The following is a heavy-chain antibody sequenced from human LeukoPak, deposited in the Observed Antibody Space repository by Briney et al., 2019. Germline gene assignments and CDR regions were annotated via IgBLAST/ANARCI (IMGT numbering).Heavy chain of an antibody. CDR1: GFTFSSNG. Sequence: GGTLRLSCAASGFTFSSNGMSWVRQAPGKGLEWVSAISGSGGSTYYADSVKGRFTISRDNSKNTLYLQMNSLRVEDTAVYYCAKDRGIISDYWGQGTLVTVSS. D-gene: IGHD3-10*01. V-gene: IGHV3-23*01. CDR2: ISGSGGST. CDR3: AKDRGIISDY. J-gene: IGHJ4*02.